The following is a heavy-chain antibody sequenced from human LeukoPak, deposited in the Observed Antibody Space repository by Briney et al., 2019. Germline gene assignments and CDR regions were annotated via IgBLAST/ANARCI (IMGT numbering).Heavy chain of an antibody. Sequence: PGGSLRLSCAASGFTFSDYSMHWVRQAPGKGLEYVSAISSNGGSTYYADSVQGRFTISRDNAKNSLYLQMNSLRAEDTAVYYCARDGTAMVTGWFDPWGQGTLVTVSS. V-gene: IGHV3-64*02. CDR1: GFTFSDYS. D-gene: IGHD5-18*01. J-gene: IGHJ5*02. CDR2: ISSNGGST. CDR3: ARDGTAMVTGWFDP.